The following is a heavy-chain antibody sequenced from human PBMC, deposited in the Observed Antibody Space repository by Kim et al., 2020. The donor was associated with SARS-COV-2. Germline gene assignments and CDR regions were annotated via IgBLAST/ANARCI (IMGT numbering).Heavy chain of an antibody. D-gene: IGHD3-22*01. J-gene: IGHJ4*02. CDR1: GFTFSSYA. Sequence: GGSLRLSCAASGFTFSSYAMNWVRQAPGKGLEWVAVISYDGSNKYYADSVKGRFTISRDNSKNTLYLQMNSLRAEDTAVYYCASSYDSSGYPFDYWGQGTLVTVSS. CDR3: ASSYDSSGYPFDY. CDR2: ISYDGSNK. V-gene: IGHV3-30*04.